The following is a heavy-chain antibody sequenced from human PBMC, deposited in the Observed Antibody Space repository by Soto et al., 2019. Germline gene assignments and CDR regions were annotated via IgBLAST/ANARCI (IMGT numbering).Heavy chain of an antibody. J-gene: IGHJ4*02. D-gene: IGHD6-19*01. CDR3: AKDRYSSGSRYFDY. Sequence: QVQLVESGGGVVQPGRSLRLPCAASGFTFSSYGMHWVRQAPGKGLEWVAVISYDGSNKYYADYVKGRFTISRDNSKNTLYLQXNSLRAEDTAVYYCAKDRYSSGSRYFDYWGQGTLVTVSS. CDR1: GFTFSSYG. V-gene: IGHV3-30*18. CDR2: ISYDGSNK.